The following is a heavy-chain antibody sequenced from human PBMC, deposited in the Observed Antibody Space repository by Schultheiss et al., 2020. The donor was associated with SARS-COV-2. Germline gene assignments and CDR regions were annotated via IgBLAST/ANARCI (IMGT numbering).Heavy chain of an antibody. J-gene: IGHJ3*02. CDR1: GFTVSSNY. CDR2: IYSGGST. D-gene: IGHD3-22*01. CDR3: AILYITRITMIVVASEDAFDI. Sequence: GESLKISCAASGFTVSSNYMSWVRQAPGKGLEWVSVIYSGGSTYYADSVKGRFTISRDNSKNTLYLQMNSLRAEDTAVYYCAILYITRITMIVVASEDAFDIWGQGTMVTVSS. V-gene: IGHV3-66*01.